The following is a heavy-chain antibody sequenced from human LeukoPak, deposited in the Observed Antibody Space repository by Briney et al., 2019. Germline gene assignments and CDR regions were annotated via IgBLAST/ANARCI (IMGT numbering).Heavy chain of an antibody. Sequence: SETLSLTCAVYGGSFSGYYWSWIRQPPGKGLEWIGEINHSGSTNYNPSLKSRVTISVDTSKNQFSLKLSSVTAADTAVYYCARDSVDYTDYYYYGMDVWGQGTTVTVSS. CDR3: ARDSVDYTDYYYYGMDV. CDR2: INHSGST. D-gene: IGHD4-11*01. CDR1: GGSFSGYY. J-gene: IGHJ6*02. V-gene: IGHV4-34*09.